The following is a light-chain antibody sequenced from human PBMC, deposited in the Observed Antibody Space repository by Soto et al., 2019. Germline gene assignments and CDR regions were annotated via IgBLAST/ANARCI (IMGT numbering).Light chain of an antibody. CDR2: DVS. Sequence: QSALTQPRSVSGSPGQSVTISCTGTSSDVGGYNYVSWYQQHPGKAPKLMIYDVSKRPSGVPDRFSGSKSGNTASLTISGLQAEDEADYYCCSYAGIYHLLCGGGTQLPVL. CDR1: SSDVGGYNY. V-gene: IGLV2-11*01. CDR3: CSYAGIYHLL. J-gene: IGLJ2*01.